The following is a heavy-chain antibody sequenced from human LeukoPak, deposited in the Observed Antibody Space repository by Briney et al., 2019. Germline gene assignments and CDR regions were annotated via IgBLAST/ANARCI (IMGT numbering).Heavy chain of an antibody. V-gene: IGHV1-2*02. CDR3: ARDFLRYSVAAPRTYFDY. D-gene: IGHD6-19*01. CDR1: GYTFTGYY. J-gene: IGHJ4*02. CDR2: INPNSGGT. Sequence: AASVKVSCKASGYTFTGYYMHWVRQAPGQGLEWMGWINPNSGGTNYAQKFQGRVTMTRDTSISTAYMELRSLRSDDTAVYYCARDFLRYSVAAPRTYFDYWGQGTLVTVSS.